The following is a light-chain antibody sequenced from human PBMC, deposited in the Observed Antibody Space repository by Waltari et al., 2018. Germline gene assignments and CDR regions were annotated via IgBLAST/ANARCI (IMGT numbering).Light chain of an antibody. CDR3: AAWDDSLSVTYV. CDR2: NNF. V-gene: IGLV1-44*01. CDR1: NSNIGRNT. J-gene: IGLJ1*01. Sequence: QSVLTQPPSASGTPRQRVTISCSGSNSNIGRNTVNWYQQFPGAAPTLLVYNNFQRPSGVPDRFSASKSGTSAALAIRGLRSEDEADYYCAAWDDSLSVTYVFGSGTRVTV.